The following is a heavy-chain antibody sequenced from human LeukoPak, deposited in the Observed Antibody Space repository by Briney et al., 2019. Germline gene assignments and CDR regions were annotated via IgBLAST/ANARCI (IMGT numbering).Heavy chain of an antibody. V-gene: IGHV3-23*01. J-gene: IGHJ5*02. D-gene: IGHD2/OR15-2a*01. CDR1: GFTFSRFA. Sequence: GGSLRLSCVASGFTFSRFAISWVRQAPGKGLEWVSTIAGSGGNKYYADSVKGRFTVSRDNSKNTLYLQMNGLRVEDTAVYYCEKDRGDVVLPLFYNWFDPGGQGTLVTVSS. CDR3: EKDRGDVVLPLFYNWFDP. CDR2: IAGSGGNK.